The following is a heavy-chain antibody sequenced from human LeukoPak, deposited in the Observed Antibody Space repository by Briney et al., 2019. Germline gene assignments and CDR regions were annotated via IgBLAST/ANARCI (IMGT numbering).Heavy chain of an antibody. CDR2: SYYSGST. CDR1: DGSISSYN. Sequence: SETQSLSCTSADGSISSYNWCLSRPPPQRGGWWGWYSYYSGSTNYNPNLKSRVTISADTSTNQSSLKLSTLTAADTAVYYCAREAPGYYYCAGSYNPAFDIWGQGTMVTVSS. J-gene: IGHJ3*02. CDR3: AREAPGYYYCAGSYNPAFDI. V-gene: IGHV4-59*01. D-gene: IGHD3-10*01.